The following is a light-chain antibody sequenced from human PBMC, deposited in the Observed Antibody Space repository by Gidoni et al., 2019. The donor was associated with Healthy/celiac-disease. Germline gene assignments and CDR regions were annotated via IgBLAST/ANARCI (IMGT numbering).Light chain of an antibody. CDR2: AAS. CDR3: QQSYSTLFT. J-gene: IGKJ3*01. CDR1: QSISSY. Sequence: DIQMTQSPSSLSASVGDRVTITCRASQSISSYLNWYQQKPGKAPKLLIYAASSLQSGVPSRFSGSCSGTDFTLTISSLQPEDFATYYCQQSYSTLFTFGPGTKVDIK. V-gene: IGKV1-39*01.